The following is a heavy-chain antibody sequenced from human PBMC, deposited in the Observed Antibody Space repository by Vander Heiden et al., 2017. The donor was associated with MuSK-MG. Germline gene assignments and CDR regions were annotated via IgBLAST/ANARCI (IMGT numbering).Heavy chain of an antibody. CDR1: GYSISSGYY. CDR2: IYHSGST. J-gene: IGHJ3*02. CDR3: ARRPPATPLDDAFDI. D-gene: IGHD1-26*01. Sequence: QVQLQESGPGLVKPSETLSLTCAVSGYSISSGYYWGWIRQPPGKGLEWIGSIYHSGSTYYNPALKSRVTISVDTSKNQFSLKLSSVTAADTAVYYCARRPPATPLDDAFDIWGQGTMVTVSS. V-gene: IGHV4-38-2*01.